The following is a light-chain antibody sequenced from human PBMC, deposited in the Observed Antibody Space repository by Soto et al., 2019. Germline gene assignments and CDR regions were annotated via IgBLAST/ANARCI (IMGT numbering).Light chain of an antibody. CDR3: QQYSSSTRT. CDR1: QTISSGF. Sequence: NVLTQSPGTLYLSPGDRATLSCRASQTISSGFLAWYQQKVGQAPRLLIYDASNRATGVPDRFSGSGSGTDFSLTISRLETEDFAVYHCQQYSSSTRTFGQGTRLEIK. V-gene: IGKV3-20*01. J-gene: IGKJ5*01. CDR2: DAS.